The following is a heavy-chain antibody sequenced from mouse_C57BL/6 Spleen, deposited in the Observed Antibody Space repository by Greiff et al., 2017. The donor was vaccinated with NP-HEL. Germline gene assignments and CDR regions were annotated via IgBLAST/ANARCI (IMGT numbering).Heavy chain of an antibody. CDR2: IYPGDGDT. D-gene: IGHD2-5*01. CDR1: GYAFSSSW. CDR3: ARSTYYSNYTWFAY. Sequence: VKLMESGPELVKPGASVKISCKASGYAFSSSWMNWVKQRPGKGLEWIGRIYPGDGDTNYNGKFKGKATLTADKSSSTAYMQLSSLTSEDSAVYFCARSTYYSNYTWFAYWGQGTLVTVSA. J-gene: IGHJ3*01. V-gene: IGHV1-82*01.